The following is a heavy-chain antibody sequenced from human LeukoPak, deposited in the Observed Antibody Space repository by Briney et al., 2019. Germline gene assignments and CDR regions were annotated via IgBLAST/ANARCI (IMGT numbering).Heavy chain of an antibody. Sequence: GGSLRLSCAASGFTFSSYWMSWVRQAPGKGLEWVANIKQDGSEKYYVDSVKGRFTISRDNAKNSLYLQMNSLRAEDTAVYYCARDRQAGASELNWFDPWGQGTLVTVSS. V-gene: IGHV3-7*01. D-gene: IGHD1-26*01. J-gene: IGHJ5*02. CDR2: IKQDGSEK. CDR3: ARDRQAGASELNWFDP. CDR1: GFTFSSYW.